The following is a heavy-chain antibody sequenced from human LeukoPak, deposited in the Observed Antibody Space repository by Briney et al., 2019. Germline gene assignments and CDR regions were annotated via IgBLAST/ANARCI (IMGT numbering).Heavy chain of an antibody. J-gene: IGHJ4*02. CDR3: AKDYYESSGYQDY. CDR1: GYTFTVYY. CDR2: INPNSGGT. Sequence: ASVKVSCKASGYTFTVYYMHWVRQAPGQGLEWMGWINPNSGGTNYAQKFQGRVTMTRDTSISTAYMELSRLRSDDTAVYYCAKDYYESSGYQDYWGQGTLVTVSS. D-gene: IGHD3-22*01. V-gene: IGHV1-2*02.